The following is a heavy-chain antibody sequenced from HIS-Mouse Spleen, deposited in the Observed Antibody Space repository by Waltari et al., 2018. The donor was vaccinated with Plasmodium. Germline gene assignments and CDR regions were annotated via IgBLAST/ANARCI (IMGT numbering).Heavy chain of an antibody. V-gene: IGHV4-39*07. CDR1: GGSIRSSLYY. Sequence: QLQLQESGPGLVKPSETLSLTCTVSGGSIRSSLYYWGWIRQPPGKGLEWIGSIYYSGSTYYNPSLKSRVTISVDTSKNQFSLKLSSVTAADTAVYYCARDRITGTSYFDYWGQGTLVTVSS. CDR3: ARDRITGTSYFDY. CDR2: IYYSGST. D-gene: IGHD1-7*01. J-gene: IGHJ4*02.